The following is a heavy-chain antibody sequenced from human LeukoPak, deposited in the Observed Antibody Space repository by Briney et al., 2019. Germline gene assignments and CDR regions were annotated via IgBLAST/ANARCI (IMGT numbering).Heavy chain of an antibody. Sequence: GASVKVSCKASGYTFTDYYIHWVRQAPGQGLEWMGWINPKSGGTNYAQKLQGRVSMTRDTSISTAYMELSSLRSDDTAVYSCARAGGGLDYWGQGTLVTVSS. D-gene: IGHD3-10*01. J-gene: IGHJ4*02. CDR3: ARAGGGLDY. CDR1: GYTFTDYY. V-gene: IGHV1-2*02. CDR2: INPKSGGT.